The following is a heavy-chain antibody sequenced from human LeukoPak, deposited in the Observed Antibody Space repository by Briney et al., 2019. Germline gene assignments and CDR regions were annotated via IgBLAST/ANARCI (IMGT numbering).Heavy chain of an antibody. CDR3: ARDPPQYYDFWSGYPLFDY. Sequence: ASVKVSCKASGYTFTSYGISWVRQAPGQGLEWMGWISVYNGNTNYAQKFQGRVTMNTDTMTTDTSTSTAYMELRSLRSDDTAVYYCARDPPQYYDFWSGYPLFDYWGQGTLVTVSS. CDR1: GYTFTSYG. CDR2: ISVYNGNT. V-gene: IGHV1-18*01. D-gene: IGHD3-3*01. J-gene: IGHJ4*02.